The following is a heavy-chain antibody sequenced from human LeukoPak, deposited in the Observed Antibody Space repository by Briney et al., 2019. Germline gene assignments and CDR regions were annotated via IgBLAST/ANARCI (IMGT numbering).Heavy chain of an antibody. CDR1: GFTFSSYG. J-gene: IGHJ4*02. Sequence: GGSLRLSCAASGFTFSSYGMYWLRQAPGKGLEWVSKISSSGSSTYYAESVKGRFTISRDNAKNSLYLQMNSLRVEDTAVYYCAREWHSGHEYWGQGTLVTVSS. D-gene: IGHD5-12*01. CDR2: ISSSGSST. CDR3: AREWHSGHEY. V-gene: IGHV3-48*04.